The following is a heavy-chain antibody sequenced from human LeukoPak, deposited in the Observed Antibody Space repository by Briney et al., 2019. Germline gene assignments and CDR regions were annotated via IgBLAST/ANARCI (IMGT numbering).Heavy chain of an antibody. CDR2: MNPNSGTT. J-gene: IGHJ4*02. CDR3: ARGQRRGGWLQFGGLSYYFDY. Sequence: GASVKVSCKASGYTFTSYDINWVRQATGQGLEWMGWMNPNSGTTGYAQKFQGRVTMTRNTSISTAYMELSSLRSEDTAVYYCARGQRRGGWLQFGGLSYYFDYWGQGTLVTVSS. V-gene: IGHV1-8*01. CDR1: GYTFTSYD. D-gene: IGHD5-24*01.